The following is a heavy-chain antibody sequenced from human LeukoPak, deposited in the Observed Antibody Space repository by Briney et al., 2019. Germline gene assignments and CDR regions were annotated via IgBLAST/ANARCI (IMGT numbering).Heavy chain of an antibody. CDR3: ARSSVQPARRTIFLKGRYYYYYYMDV. CDR1: GYTFTSYD. CDR2: MNPNSGNT. D-gene: IGHD3-9*01. V-gene: IGHV1-8*01. J-gene: IGHJ6*03. Sequence: ASVKVSCKASGYTFTSYDINWVRQATGQGLEWMGWMNPNSGNTGYAQKFQGRVTMTRNTSISTAYMELSSLRSEDTAVYYCARSSVQPARRTIFLKGRYYYYYYMDVWGKGTTVTVSS.